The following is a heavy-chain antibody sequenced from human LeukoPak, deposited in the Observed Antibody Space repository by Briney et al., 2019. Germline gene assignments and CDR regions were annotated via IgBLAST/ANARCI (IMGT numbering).Heavy chain of an antibody. D-gene: IGHD6-19*01. J-gene: IGHJ4*02. CDR2: IYFSGST. V-gene: IGHV4-39*01. CDR3: ARRQWLGPFDY. CDR1: GGSISSSSHY. Sequence: SETLSLTCTVFGGSISSSSHYWGWIRQPPGEGLEWIGSIYFSGSTYYSPSLKSRVTISVDPSTNQFSLQLTSVTAADTAVYYCARRQWLGPFDYWGQGTLVTVSS.